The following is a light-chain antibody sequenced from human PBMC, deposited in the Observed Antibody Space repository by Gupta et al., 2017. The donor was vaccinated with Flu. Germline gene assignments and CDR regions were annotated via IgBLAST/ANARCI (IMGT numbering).Light chain of an antibody. J-gene: IGLJ3*02. Sequence: TYSNLGSYHLGSWYQHRPGKVPKLLSYEVTKRPSGISNRFSGSKSGNTASLTISGLQAEDEADYSCCSYCGRNTCVCGGGTTLTVL. CDR3: CSYCGRNTCV. CDR1: YSNLGSYHL. V-gene: IGLV2-23*02. CDR2: EVT.